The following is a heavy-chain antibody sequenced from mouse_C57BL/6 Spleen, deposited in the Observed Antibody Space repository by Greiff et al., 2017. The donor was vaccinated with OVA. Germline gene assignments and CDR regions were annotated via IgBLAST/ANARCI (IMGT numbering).Heavy chain of an antibody. CDR2: IDPEDGET. CDR1: GFNIKDYY. Sequence: VQLQQSGAELVKPGASVKLSCTASGFNIKDYYMHWVEQRTEQGLEWIGRIDPEDGETKYAPKFPGKATITEDTTSNTAYLQLSSLTSEDTAVYYCARDDYDVGFAYWGQGTLVTVSA. D-gene: IGHD2-4*01. CDR3: ARDDYDVGFAY. V-gene: IGHV14-2*01. J-gene: IGHJ3*01.